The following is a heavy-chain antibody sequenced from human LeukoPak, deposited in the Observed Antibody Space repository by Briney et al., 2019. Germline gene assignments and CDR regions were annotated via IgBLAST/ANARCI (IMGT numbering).Heavy chain of an antibody. J-gene: IGHJ6*02. D-gene: IGHD3-9*01. Sequence: GGSLRLSCAASGFTFSSYAMSWVRQAPGKELEWVSAISGSGGSTYYADSVKGRFTISRDNSKNTLYLQMNSLRAEDTAVYYCAKSSDYDILTGYYPGYYGMDVWGQGTTVTVSS. CDR2: ISGSGGST. CDR3: AKSSDYDILTGYYPGYYGMDV. CDR1: GFTFSSYA. V-gene: IGHV3-23*01.